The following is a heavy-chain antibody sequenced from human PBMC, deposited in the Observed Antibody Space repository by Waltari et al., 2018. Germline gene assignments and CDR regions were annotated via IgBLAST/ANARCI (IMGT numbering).Heavy chain of an antibody. Sequence: EVQLVQSGAEVKKPGESLKISCKGSGYSFTSYWNGWVRPMPGKGREWMGIIYPGDSDTRYSPSFQGQVTISADKSISTAYLQWSSLKASDTAMYYCASRVGYSYGYGSDWYFDLWGRGTLVTVSS. CDR2: IYPGDSDT. CDR1: GYSFTSYW. V-gene: IGHV5-51*03. CDR3: ASRVGYSYGYGSDWYFDL. D-gene: IGHD5-18*01. J-gene: IGHJ2*01.